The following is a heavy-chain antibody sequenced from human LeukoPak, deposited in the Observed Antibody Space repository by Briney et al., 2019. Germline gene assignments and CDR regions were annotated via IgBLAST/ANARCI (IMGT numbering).Heavy chain of an antibody. CDR2: ISAYNGNT. J-gene: IGHJ4*02. Sequence: ASVKVSCKGSGYTFNSYGISWVRQAPGQGLEWMGWISAYNGNTNYAQKLQGRVTMTTDTSTSTVYMELRSLRSDDTAMYYCVRYMHYYDSGSYPDYWGQGTLVTVSS. CDR1: GYTFNSYG. D-gene: IGHD3-10*01. V-gene: IGHV1-18*01. CDR3: VRYMHYYDSGSYPDY.